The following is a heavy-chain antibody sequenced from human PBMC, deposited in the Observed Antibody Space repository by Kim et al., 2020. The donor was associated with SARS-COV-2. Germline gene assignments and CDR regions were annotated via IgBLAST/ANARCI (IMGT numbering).Heavy chain of an antibody. CDR3: ARPSRHYDILTGYYEGGYFDY. CDR2: ISAYNGNT. J-gene: IGHJ4*02. D-gene: IGHD3-9*01. CDR1: GYTFTSYG. V-gene: IGHV1-18*04. Sequence: ASVKVSCKASGYTFTSYGISWVRQAPGQGLEWMGWISAYNGNTNYAQKLQGRVTMTTDTSTSTAYMELRSLRSDDTAVYYCARPSRHYDILTGYYEGGYFDYWGQGTLVTVSS.